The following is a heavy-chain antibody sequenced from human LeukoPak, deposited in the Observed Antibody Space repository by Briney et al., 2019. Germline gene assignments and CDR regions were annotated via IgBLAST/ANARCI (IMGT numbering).Heavy chain of an antibody. V-gene: IGHV3-21*01. CDR3: ARDPPGYCSSTSCYYFDY. J-gene: IGHJ4*02. CDR2: ISSSSSYI. Sequence: PGGSLRLSCAASGFTFSSYNMNWVRQAPGKGLEWVSSISSSSSYIYYADSVKGRFTISRHNAKNSLYLQMNSLRAEDTAVYYCARDPPGYCSSTSCYYFDYWGQGTLVTVSS. D-gene: IGHD2-2*01. CDR1: GFTFSSYN.